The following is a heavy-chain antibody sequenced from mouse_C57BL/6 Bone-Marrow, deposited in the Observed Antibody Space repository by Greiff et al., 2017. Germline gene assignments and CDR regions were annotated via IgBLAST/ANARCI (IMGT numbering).Heavy chain of an antibody. V-gene: IGHV1-19*01. D-gene: IGHD1-1*01. Sequence: VQLQQSGPVLVKPGASVKMSCKASGYTFTDYYMNWVKQSHGKSLEWIGVINPYNGGTSYNQKFKGKATLTVDKSSSKGYMELNSLTSEDSAVYYCARLTITTVVAPNYFAYWGQGTTLTVSS. J-gene: IGHJ2*01. CDR2: INPYNGGT. CDR3: ARLTITTVVAPNYFAY. CDR1: GYTFTDYY.